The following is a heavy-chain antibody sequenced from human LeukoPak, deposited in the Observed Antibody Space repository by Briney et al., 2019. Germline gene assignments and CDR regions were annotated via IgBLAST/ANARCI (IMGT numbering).Heavy chain of an antibody. J-gene: IGHJ3*02. CDR2: ISYDRSNK. D-gene: IGHD6-19*01. V-gene: IGHV3-30-3*01. CDR1: GFTFSSYA. CDR3: ARGMYSGGWDDAFDI. Sequence: SLRLSCAASGFTFSSYAMQWVRPAPGNGLEGVAVISYDRSNKYYADSVKGRFTITRDKSKNTLYLQMNSLRAEDTAVYYCARGMYSGGWDDAFDIWGQGTMVTVSS.